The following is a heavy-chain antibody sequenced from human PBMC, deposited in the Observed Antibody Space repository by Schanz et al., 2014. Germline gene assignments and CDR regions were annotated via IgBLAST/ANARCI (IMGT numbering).Heavy chain of an antibody. V-gene: IGHV3-30*04. D-gene: IGHD5-12*01. CDR2: ISNDGRIK. CDR1: GFTFSSYA. J-gene: IGHJ4*02. CDR3: ASPSGYSDYGTYFDF. Sequence: QVQLLQFGGGVVQPGRSLRLSCAASGFTFSSYAMHWVRQAPGKGLEWVALISNDGRIKYYADSVEGRFTISRDNSRNTLYLQMNSLRTEGTAVYYCASPSGYSDYGTYFDFWGQGTLVTVSS.